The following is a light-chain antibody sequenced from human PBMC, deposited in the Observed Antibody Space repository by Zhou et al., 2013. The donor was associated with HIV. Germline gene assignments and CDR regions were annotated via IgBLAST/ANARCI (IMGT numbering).Light chain of an antibody. CDR2: GAS. CDR3: QQRDNWPIT. V-gene: IGKV3-15*01. CDR1: QSVSSN. Sequence: EIVMTQSPATLSVSPGERATLSCRASQSVSSNLAWYQQKPGQPPRLLIYGASTRATGVPARFSGSGSGTEFTLTISSLQSEDFAVYYCQQRDNWPITFGQGTRLEI. J-gene: IGKJ5*01.